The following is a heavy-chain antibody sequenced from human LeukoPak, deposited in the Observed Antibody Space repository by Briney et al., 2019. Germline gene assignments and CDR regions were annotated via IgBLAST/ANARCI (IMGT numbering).Heavy chain of an antibody. V-gene: IGHV4-34*01. CDR1: GGSFSGYY. Sequence: PSETLSLTCAVYGGSFSGYYWSWIRQPPGKGLEWIGEINHSGSTNYNPSLKSRVTISVDTSKNQFSLKLSSVTAADTAVYYCASQSIAVSYYYYYGMDVWGQGTTVTVSS. J-gene: IGHJ6*02. D-gene: IGHD6-19*01. CDR3: ASQSIAVSYYYYYGMDV. CDR2: INHSGST.